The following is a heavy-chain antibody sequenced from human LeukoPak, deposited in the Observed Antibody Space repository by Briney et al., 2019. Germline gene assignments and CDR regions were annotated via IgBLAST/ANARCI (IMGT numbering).Heavy chain of an antibody. CDR3: AKGRRDGYKGYFDY. CDR1: GFTFSSYG. D-gene: IGHD5-24*01. J-gene: IGHJ4*02. Sequence: GGSLRLSCAASGFTFSSYGMSWVRQAPGKGLEWVSVISGSGTNTDYADSVKGRFTISRDNSKNTLYVQMNSLRAEDTAVYYCAKGRRDGYKGYFDYWGQGTLVTVSS. CDR2: ISGSGTNT. V-gene: IGHV3-23*01.